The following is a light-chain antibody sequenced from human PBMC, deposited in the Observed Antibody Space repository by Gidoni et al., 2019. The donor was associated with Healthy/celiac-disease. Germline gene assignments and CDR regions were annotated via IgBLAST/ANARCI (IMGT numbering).Light chain of an antibody. CDR2: DAS. CDR1: QSVSSY. Sequence: EIVLTQSPATLSLSPGERATLSCRASQSVSSYLAWYQQKPGQAPRLLIYDASNRATGIPARFSGSGSGTDFTLTIISLEPEDFAVYYCQQRSNWPTCGGGTKVEI. CDR3: QQRSNWPT. V-gene: IGKV3-11*01. J-gene: IGKJ4*01.